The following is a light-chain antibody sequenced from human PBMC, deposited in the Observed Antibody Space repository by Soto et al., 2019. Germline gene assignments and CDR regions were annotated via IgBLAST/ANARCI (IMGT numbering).Light chain of an antibody. CDR2: GAS. J-gene: IGKJ1*01. CDR3: QQYGSSPRT. V-gene: IGKV3-20*01. CDR1: QSVSSSY. Sequence: EIVLTQSPGTLSLSPGERATLSCRASQSVSSSYLAWYQQKPGQAPRLLIYGASSRATGIPDRFSGSGSGTDVALRIGRMEPDDFEVYYCQQYGSSPRTFGQGPKVHI.